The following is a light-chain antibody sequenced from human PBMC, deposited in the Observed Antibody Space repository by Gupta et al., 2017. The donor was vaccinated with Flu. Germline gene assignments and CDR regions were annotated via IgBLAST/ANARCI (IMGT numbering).Light chain of an antibody. Sequence: DVQMTQSPSSLSASVGDRVTITCRASQGIRTDLVWYQQKPGKAPKRLIYAASTLQSGVPSRFIGSGSGTEFTLTISSLQPEDFATYFCLQHNSYPRTFGQGTKVEIK. CDR1: QGIRTD. J-gene: IGKJ1*01. CDR2: AAS. CDR3: LQHNSYPRT. V-gene: IGKV1-17*01.